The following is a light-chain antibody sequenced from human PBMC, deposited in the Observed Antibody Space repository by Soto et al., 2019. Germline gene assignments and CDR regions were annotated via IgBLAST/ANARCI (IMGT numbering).Light chain of an antibody. CDR2: GAS. CDR3: QRYGSSPPFT. Sequence: EIVLTQSPGTLSLSPGERATLSCRASQRVSSSYLAWYQQKPGQAPRLLIYGASSSATGIPDRFSGSGSGTDFTLTIIRLEPEDFAVYFCQRYGSSPPFTFGQGTKVEI. V-gene: IGKV3-20*01. CDR1: QRVSSSY. J-gene: IGKJ2*01.